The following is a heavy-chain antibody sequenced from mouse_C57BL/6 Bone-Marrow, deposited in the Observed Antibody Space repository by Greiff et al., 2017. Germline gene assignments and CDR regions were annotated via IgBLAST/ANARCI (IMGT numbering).Heavy chain of an antibody. V-gene: IGHV1-64*01. CDR3: AKIYYSNCGFAY. Sequence: QVQLQQPGAELVKPGASVKLSCKASGYTFTSYWMHWVKQRPGQGLEWIGMIHPNSGSTNYNEKFKSKSTLTVDKSSSTAYMQLSSLTSEDSAVYYCAKIYYSNCGFAYWGQGTLVTVSA. CDR2: IHPNSGST. D-gene: IGHD2-5*01. J-gene: IGHJ3*01. CDR1: GYTFTSYW.